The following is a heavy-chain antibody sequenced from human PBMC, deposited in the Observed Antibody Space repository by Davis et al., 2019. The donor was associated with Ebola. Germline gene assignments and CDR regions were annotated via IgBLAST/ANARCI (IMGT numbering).Heavy chain of an antibody. J-gene: IGHJ4*02. CDR2: ISWNSGSI. D-gene: IGHD4-17*01. CDR1: GFTFDDYA. CDR3: AKGVYGDDYYFDY. V-gene: IGHV3-9*03. Sequence: SLKISCAASGFTFDDYAMHWVRQAPGKGLEWVSGISWNSGSIGYADSVKGRFTISRDNAKNSLYLQMNSLRAEDMALYYCAKGVYGDDYYFDYWGQGTLVTVSS.